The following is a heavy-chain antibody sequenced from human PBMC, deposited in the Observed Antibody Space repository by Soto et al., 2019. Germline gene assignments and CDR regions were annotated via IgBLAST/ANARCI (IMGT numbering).Heavy chain of an antibody. CDR1: GYTFSIFG. V-gene: IGHV1-18*01. CDR2: ISAYSGNT. Sequence: QVQLVQSGAEVKKPEASVKVSCKASGYTFSIFGINWVRQAPGQGLEWMGWISAYSGNTNYAQRFQGRVTMTTDTSTTTAYMELTSLRSDDTAVYYCARHLDNYGIDVWGQGTTVTVSS. CDR3: ARHLDNYGIDV. J-gene: IGHJ6*02.